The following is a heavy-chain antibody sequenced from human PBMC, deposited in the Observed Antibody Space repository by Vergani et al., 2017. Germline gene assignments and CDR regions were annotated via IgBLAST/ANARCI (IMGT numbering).Heavy chain of an antibody. D-gene: IGHD4-23*01. CDR2: IYVSGIT. V-gene: IGHV4-61*02. CDR1: GASINNDFYY. CDR3: ARDNKQLRPRAFDP. Sequence: QLQLQESGSGLVKPSQTLSLTCTVSGASINNDFYYWHWIRQPAGKGLEWIGRIYVSGITDYNSSLQSRVSMSVDTSKNQFSLTLTSVTAADTAVYYCARDNKQLRPRAFDPWGQGTMVTVSS. J-gene: IGHJ3*01.